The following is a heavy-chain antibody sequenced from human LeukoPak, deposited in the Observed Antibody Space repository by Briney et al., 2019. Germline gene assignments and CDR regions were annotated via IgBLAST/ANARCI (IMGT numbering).Heavy chain of an antibody. V-gene: IGHV1-8*01. CDR3: ARSAGCSSTSCYLFDY. CDR1: GYTFTSYD. Sequence: ASVKVSCKASGYTFTSYDINWVRQATGQGLEWMGWMNPNSGNTGYAQKFQGRVTMTRNTSISTAYMELSSLRSGDTAVYYCARSAGCSSTSCYLFDYWGQGTLVTVSS. J-gene: IGHJ4*02. D-gene: IGHD2-2*01. CDR2: MNPNSGNT.